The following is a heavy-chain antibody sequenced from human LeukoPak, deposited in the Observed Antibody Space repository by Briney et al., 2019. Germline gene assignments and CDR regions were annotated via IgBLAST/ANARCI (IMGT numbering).Heavy chain of an antibody. V-gene: IGHV3-74*01. CDR1: GFTFSSYS. D-gene: IGHD6-19*01. Sequence: PGGSLRLSCAASGFTFSSYSMNWVRQAPGKGLVWVSRISGDGSSTSYADSVKGRFTISRDNAKNTLYLQMNSLRAEDTAVYYCARRVRSTGWYIFDFWGQGTLVTVSS. J-gene: IGHJ4*02. CDR2: ISGDGSST. CDR3: ARRVRSTGWYIFDF.